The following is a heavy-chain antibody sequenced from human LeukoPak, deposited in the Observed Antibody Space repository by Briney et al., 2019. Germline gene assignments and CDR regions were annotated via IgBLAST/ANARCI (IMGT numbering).Heavy chain of an antibody. J-gene: IGHJ6*04. CDR3: AELGITMIGGV. V-gene: IGHV3-48*04. CDR2: ISSRGSTI. Sequence: GGSLRLSCAASGFTFSSYGMHWVRQAPGKGLEWVSYISSRGSTIYYADSVKGRFTISRDNAKNSLYLQMNSLRAEDTAVYYCAELGITMIGGVWGKGTTVTISS. D-gene: IGHD3-10*02. CDR1: GFTFSSYG.